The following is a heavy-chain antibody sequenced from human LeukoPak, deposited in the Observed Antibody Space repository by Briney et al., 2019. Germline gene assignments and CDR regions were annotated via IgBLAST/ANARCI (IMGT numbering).Heavy chain of an antibody. CDR1: GGSIRSYY. J-gene: IGHJ6*03. CDR3: AREGGYDILTGYYHYYMDV. D-gene: IGHD3-9*01. CDR2: IFSSGST. Sequence: SETLSLTCTVSGGSIRSYYWSWIRQPPGRGLEWIGYIFSSGSTNYNPSLKSRVTISVDTSKNQFSLKLSSVTAADTAVYYCAREGGYDILTGYYHYYMDVWGKGTTVTVSS. V-gene: IGHV4-59*01.